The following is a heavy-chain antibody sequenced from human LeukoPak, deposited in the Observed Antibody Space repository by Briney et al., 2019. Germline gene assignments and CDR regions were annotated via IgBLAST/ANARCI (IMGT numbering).Heavy chain of an antibody. J-gene: IGHJ5*02. CDR2: ISYDGSNK. D-gene: IGHD5-12*01. Sequence: PGGSLRLSCAASGFTFSSYGMHWVRQAPGKGLEWVAVISYDGSNKYYADSVKGRFTISRDNSKNTLYLQMNSLRAEDTAVYYCAKGQGDEWLLWFDPWGQGTLVTVSS. CDR1: GFTFSSYG. V-gene: IGHV3-30*18. CDR3: AKGQGDEWLLWFDP.